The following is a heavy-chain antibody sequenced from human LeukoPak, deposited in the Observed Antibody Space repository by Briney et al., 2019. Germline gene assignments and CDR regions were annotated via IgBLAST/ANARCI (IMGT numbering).Heavy chain of an antibody. D-gene: IGHD2-21*02. CDR3: ARISPSVTAFDY. V-gene: IGHV4-34*01. CDR1: GGSFNGYY. J-gene: IGHJ4*02. Sequence: PSETLSLTCAVYGGSFNGYYWSWIRQPPGKGLEWIGEINHSGSTNYNPSLKSRVTISVDTSKNQFPLKLSSVTAADTAVYYCARISPSVTAFDYWGQGTLVTVSS. CDR2: INHSGST.